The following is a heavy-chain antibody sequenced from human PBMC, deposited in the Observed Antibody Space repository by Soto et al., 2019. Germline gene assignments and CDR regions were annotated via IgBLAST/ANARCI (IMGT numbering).Heavy chain of an antibody. CDR2: INHSGST. CDR3: AREGRIKGSMIFGVAPLLRYYMDV. D-gene: IGHD3-3*01. V-gene: IGHV4-34*01. CDR1: GGSFSGYY. J-gene: IGHJ6*03. Sequence: SETLSLTCAVYGGSFSGYYWSWIRQPPGKGLEWIGEINHSGSTNYNPSLKSRVTISVDTSKNQFSLKLSSVTAADTAVYYCAREGRIKGSMIFGVAPLLRYYMDVWGKGTTVTVSS.